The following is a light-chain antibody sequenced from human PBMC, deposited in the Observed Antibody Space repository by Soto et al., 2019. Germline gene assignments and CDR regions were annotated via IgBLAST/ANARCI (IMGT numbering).Light chain of an antibody. J-gene: IGKJ2*01. CDR3: QYHTDWPPYT. Sequence: EIVLTQSPGTLSLSPGERATLSCRASQSVSSSYLAWYQQKPGQAPRLLIYAASSRATGIPDRFSGSGSGTDFTLTISRLEPEDFAVYYCQYHTDWPPYTFGQGTTLEI. CDR1: QSVSSSY. CDR2: AAS. V-gene: IGKV3D-20*02.